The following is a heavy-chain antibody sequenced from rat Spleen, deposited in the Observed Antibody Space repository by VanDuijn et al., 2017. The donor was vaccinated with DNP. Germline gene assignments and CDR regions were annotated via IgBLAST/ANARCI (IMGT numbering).Heavy chain of an antibody. CDR3: ARPMDYYSGGFAY. J-gene: IGHJ3*01. Sequence: EVQLVESGGGLVQPGGSLKLSCAVSGFTFSDYYMAWVRQAPTKGLEWVAYISYDGGSSYYRDSVKGRFTISRDNAKSTLYLQMNSLRSEDMATYYCARPMDYYSGGFAYWGQGTLVTVSS. CDR1: GFTFSDYY. D-gene: IGHD1-1*01. CDR2: ISYDGGSS. V-gene: IGHV5-22*01.